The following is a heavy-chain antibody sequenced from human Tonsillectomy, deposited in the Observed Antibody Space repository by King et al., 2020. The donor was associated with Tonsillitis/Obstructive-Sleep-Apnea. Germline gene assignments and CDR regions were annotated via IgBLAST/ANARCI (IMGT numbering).Heavy chain of an antibody. Sequence: VQLVESGGGLVKPGGSLRLSCTASGFTFSNYNMNWVRQAPGKELEWLSSITSSSSNIYYADSVKGRFTISRDNAKNSLYLKMTYLSAEDTAVYYCARAPYSGGYYAYYFYYMDVWGKGTTVTVSS. CDR3: ARAPYSGGYYAYYFYYMDV. CDR2: ITSSSSNI. J-gene: IGHJ6*03. V-gene: IGHV3-21*01. CDR1: GFTFSNYN. D-gene: IGHD1-26*01.